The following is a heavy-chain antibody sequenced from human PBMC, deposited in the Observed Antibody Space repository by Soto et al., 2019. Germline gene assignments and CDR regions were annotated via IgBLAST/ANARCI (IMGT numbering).Heavy chain of an antibody. V-gene: IGHV4-59*08. D-gene: IGHD2-15*01. CDR2: IYYSGST. J-gene: IGHJ6*03. Sequence: SETLSLTCTVSGGSISSYYWSWIRQPPGKGLEWIGYIYYSGSTNYNPSLKSRVTISVDTSKNQFSLKLSSVTAADTAVYYCARGVVVAATWGWYYYYMDVWGKGTTVTVSS. CDR3: ARGVVVAATWGWYYYYMDV. CDR1: GGSISSYY.